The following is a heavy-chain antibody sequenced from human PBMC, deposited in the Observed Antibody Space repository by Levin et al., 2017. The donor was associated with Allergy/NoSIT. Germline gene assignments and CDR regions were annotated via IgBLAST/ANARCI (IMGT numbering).Heavy chain of an antibody. CDR1: DDSFSGYY. V-gene: IGHV4-34*01. CDR2: INHSGIT. J-gene: IGHJ4*02. CDR3: AISPYTSPFY. Sequence: SETLSLTCAVSDDSFSGYYWNWIRQPPGEGLEWIGEINHSGITNYNPSLMGRVSISGDTSKNQFSLKLNFVTAADTAVYYCAISPYTSPFYWGQGTLVTVSS. D-gene: IGHD2-2*01.